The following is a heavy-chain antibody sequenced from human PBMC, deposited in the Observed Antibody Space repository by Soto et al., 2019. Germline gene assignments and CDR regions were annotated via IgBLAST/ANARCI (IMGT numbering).Heavy chain of an antibody. CDR3: ARPATPGPYWYFEL. V-gene: IGHV1-2*02. CDR2: INANSGGT. D-gene: IGHD2-8*02. CDR1: GYTFTDHY. J-gene: IGHJ2*01. Sequence: QVQLVQSGAEVKKPGASVKVSCKASGYTFTDHYLHWVRQAPGQGLEWMGWINANSGGTNYAQKLQGLVTMTRYTSVNTTCMHLTSLRSDDTAVYFCARPATPGPYWYFELWGRGTLVSVSS.